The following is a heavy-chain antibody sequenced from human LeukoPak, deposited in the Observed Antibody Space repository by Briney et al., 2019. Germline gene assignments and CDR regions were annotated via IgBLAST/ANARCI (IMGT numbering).Heavy chain of an antibody. Sequence: ASVKVSCKASGYTFTSYGISWVRQAPGQGLEWMGWISAYNGNTNYAQKLQGRVTMTTDTSTSTAYMELRSLRSDDTAVYYRARDRAQFGAFDIWGQGTMVTVSS. D-gene: IGHD3-10*01. CDR3: ARDRAQFGAFDI. CDR1: GYTFTSYG. J-gene: IGHJ3*02. V-gene: IGHV1-18*01. CDR2: ISAYNGNT.